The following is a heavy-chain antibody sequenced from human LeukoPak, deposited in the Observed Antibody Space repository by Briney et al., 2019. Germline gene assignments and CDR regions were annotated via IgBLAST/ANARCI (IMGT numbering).Heavy chain of an antibody. J-gene: IGHJ3*02. CDR3: ASGYSGSYYGWGAFDI. CDR1: GFTFSSYA. D-gene: IGHD1-26*01. Sequence: GGSLRLSCAASGFTFSSYAMHWVRQAPGKGLEWVAVISYDGSNKYYADSVKGRFTISRDNSKNTLYLQMNSLRAEDTAVYYCASGYSGSYYGWGAFDIWGQGTMVTVSS. CDR2: ISYDGSNK. V-gene: IGHV3-30-3*01.